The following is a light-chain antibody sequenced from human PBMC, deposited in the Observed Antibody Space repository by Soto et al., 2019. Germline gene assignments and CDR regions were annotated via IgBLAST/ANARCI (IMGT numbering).Light chain of an antibody. J-gene: IGLJ1*01. CDR3: SSYTSSSNYV. CDR2: EVS. V-gene: IGLV2-14*01. CDR1: SSDVGGYNL. Sequence: QSVLTQPASVSGSPGQSITISCTGASSDVGGYNLVSWYQQHPGKAPKLMIYEVSNRPSGVSNRFSGSKSGNTASLTISGLRAEDEADYYCSSYTSSSNYVFGTGTKVTVL.